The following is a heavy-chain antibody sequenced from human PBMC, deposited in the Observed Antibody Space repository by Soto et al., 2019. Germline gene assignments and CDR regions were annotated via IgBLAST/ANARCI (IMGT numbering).Heavy chain of an antibody. V-gene: IGHV4-59*01. CDR2: IYYSGST. Sequence: SETLSLTCTVSGGSISSYYWIWIRQPPGKGLEWIGYIYYSGSTNYNPSLKSRVTISVDTSKNQFSLKLSSVTAADTAVYYCARVGQDYYGSGSYFDYWGQGTLVTVSS. CDR1: GGSISSYY. CDR3: ARVGQDYYGSGSYFDY. D-gene: IGHD3-10*01. J-gene: IGHJ4*02.